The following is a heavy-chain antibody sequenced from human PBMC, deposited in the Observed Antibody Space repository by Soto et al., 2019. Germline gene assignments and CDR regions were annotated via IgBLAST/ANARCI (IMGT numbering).Heavy chain of an antibody. CDR2: ISAYNGNT. V-gene: IGHV1-18*01. CDR3: ARDRVLLWFGERNYWYFDL. J-gene: IGHJ2*01. Sequence: ASVKVSCKASGYTFTSYGISWVRQAPGQGLEWMGWISAYNGNTNYAQKLQGRVTMTTDTSTSTAYMELRSLRSDGTAVYYCARDRVLLWFGERNYWYFDLWGRGTLVTVS. D-gene: IGHD3-10*01. CDR1: GYTFTSYG.